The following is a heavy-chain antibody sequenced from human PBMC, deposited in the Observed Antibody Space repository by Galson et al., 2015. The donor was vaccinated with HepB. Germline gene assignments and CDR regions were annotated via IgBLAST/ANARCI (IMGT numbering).Heavy chain of an antibody. CDR2: IYYSGST. CDR1: GGSISSSSYY. D-gene: IGHD3-10*01. CDR3: ARLRNVLLWFGDGRNFDY. V-gene: IGHV4-39*01. Sequence: TLSLTCTVSGGSISSSSYYWGWIRQPPGKGLEWIGSIYYSGSTYYNPSLKSRVTISVDTSKNQFSLKLSSVTAADTAVYYCARLRNVLLWFGDGRNFDYWGQGTLVTVSS. J-gene: IGHJ4*02.